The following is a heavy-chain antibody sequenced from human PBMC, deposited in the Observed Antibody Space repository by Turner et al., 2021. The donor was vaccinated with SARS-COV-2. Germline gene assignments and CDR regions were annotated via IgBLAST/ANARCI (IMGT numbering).Heavy chain of an antibody. CDR2: IYTSGST. J-gene: IGHJ6*02. CDR3: AREWWESTTVTTAASYYGMDV. V-gene: IGHV4-4*07. CDR1: GGSISSYH. D-gene: IGHD4-17*01. Sequence: QVQLQESGPGLVKPSETLSLTCTVSGGSISSYHRSWIRQPAGKGLEWIGRIYTSGSTNHNPSLKSRVTLSVDTSPHQFSLKLSSVTAADTAVYYCAREWWESTTVTTAASYYGMDVWGPGTTVTVSS.